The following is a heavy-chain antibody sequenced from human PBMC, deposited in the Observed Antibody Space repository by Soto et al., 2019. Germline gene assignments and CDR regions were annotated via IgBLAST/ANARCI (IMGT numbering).Heavy chain of an antibody. CDR1: GFMFSSYA. D-gene: IGHD6-6*01. Sequence: EVQLVESGGDVVQPGGSLRLSCAASGFMFSSYAMSWVRQAAGKGLEWVSSVSGSVSTTYYADSVKGRFTISRDNSKNTLYLKMNSLRAEDTAVYYCAKIQMFYGVSKLGGWVDSWGQGTLVTVS. CDR2: VSGSVSTT. J-gene: IGHJ4*02. CDR3: AKIQMFYGVSKLGGWVDS. V-gene: IGHV3-23*04.